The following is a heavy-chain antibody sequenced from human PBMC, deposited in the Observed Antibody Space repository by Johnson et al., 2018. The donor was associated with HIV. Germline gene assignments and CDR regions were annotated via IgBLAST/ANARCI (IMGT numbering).Heavy chain of an antibody. J-gene: IGHJ3*02. D-gene: IGHD1-26*01. CDR2: IWYDGNIK. V-gene: IGHV3-33*06. CDR3: AKDEFKWELLHI. CDR1: GFIFSSYG. Sequence: QVQLVESGGGVVQPGRSLRLSCAASGFIFSSYGMHWVRQAPGKGLEWVAVIWYDGNIKYYSDSVKGRVTISRDNSKNTLYLQMNSLRAEDTAVYYCAKDEFKWELLHIWGQGTMVTVSS.